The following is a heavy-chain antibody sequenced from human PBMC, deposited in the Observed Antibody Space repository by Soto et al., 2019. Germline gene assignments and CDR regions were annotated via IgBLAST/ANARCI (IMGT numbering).Heavy chain of an antibody. V-gene: IGHV5-51*01. Sequence: GESLKISCRGSGYDFNTNWFGWVRQLPGRGLEWVGIMYPGDSDTRYDPSLQGHVTLSVDVTVSTAFLQWRSLETSDTGMYFCARLPRDCNKTSCYYADHWGQGTQVTVSS. J-gene: IGHJ4*02. CDR1: GYDFNTNW. CDR2: MYPGDSDT. CDR3: ARLPRDCNKTSCYYADH. D-gene: IGHD3-3*01.